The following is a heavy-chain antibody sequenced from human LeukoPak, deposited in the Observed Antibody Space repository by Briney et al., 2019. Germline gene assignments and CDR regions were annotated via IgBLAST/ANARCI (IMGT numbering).Heavy chain of an antibody. CDR2: ISSSGGTT. D-gene: IGHD1-14*01. CDR3: ARDKYRQPDYYYYMDV. CDR1: GFSFSDYY. V-gene: IGHV3-11*01. Sequence: GGSLRLSCAASGFSFSDYYMSWIRQAPGKGLEWLSYISSSGGTTYYADSLKGRFSISRDNAKNSLYLQMNSLGVEDTAVYYCARDKYRQPDYYYYMDVWGEGTSVTVSS. J-gene: IGHJ6*03.